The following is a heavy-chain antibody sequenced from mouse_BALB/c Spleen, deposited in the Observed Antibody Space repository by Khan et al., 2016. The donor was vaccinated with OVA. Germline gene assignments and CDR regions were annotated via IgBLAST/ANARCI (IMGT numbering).Heavy chain of an antibody. J-gene: IGHJ1*01. Sequence: VQLQESGPGLVAPSQSLSITCTVSGFSLSRYSVYWVRQPPGKGLEWLGIIWIGGSADYNSPLKSRLSISKDNSKRQVFFKMNSLQTDDTAMYYCAGNRDGGAYWYFDVWGAGTTVTVSS. CDR3: AGNRDGGAYWYFDV. CDR1: GFSLSRYS. D-gene: IGHD3-3*01. V-gene: IGHV2-6-4*01. CDR2: IWIGGSA.